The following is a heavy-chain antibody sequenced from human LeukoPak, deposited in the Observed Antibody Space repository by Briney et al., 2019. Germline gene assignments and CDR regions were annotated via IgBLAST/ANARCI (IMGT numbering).Heavy chain of an antibody. CDR3: AKEVIAAAGTEDY. CDR1: GFTFSSYS. J-gene: IGHJ4*02. D-gene: IGHD6-13*01. CDR2: IRYDGSNK. Sequence: GGSLRLSCAASGFTFSSYSMHWVRQAPGKGLEWVAFIRYDGSNKYYADSVKGRFTISRDNSKNTLYLQMNSLRAEDTAVYYCAKEVIAAAGTEDYWGQGTLVTVSS. V-gene: IGHV3-30*02.